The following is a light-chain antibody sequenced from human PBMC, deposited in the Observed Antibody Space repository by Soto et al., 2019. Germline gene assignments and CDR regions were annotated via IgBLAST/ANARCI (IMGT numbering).Light chain of an antibody. V-gene: IGKV1-27*01. CDR2: GAT. CDR1: QGISNY. Sequence: DIQMTQSPSSLSASVGARVTITCRASQGISNYLAWYQQKPGKVPKLLIYGATTLKSGVPSRFSGSGSGTDFTLSISSLQPEDGATYYCQKYNSDPFTFGPGTKVDIK. CDR3: QKYNSDPFT. J-gene: IGKJ3*01.